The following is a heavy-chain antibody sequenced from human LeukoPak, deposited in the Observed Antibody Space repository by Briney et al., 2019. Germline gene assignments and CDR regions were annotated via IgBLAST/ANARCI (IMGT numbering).Heavy chain of an antibody. CDR2: ISGSGGST. V-gene: IGHV3-23*01. J-gene: IGHJ6*02. Sequence: GGSLRLSCAASGFTFDNYAMHWVRQAPGKGLEWVSLISGSGGSTYYADSVKGRFTISRDNSKNTLYLQMNSLRAEDTAVYYCAKAHYGMDVWGQGTTVTVSS. CDR1: GFTFDNYA. CDR3: AKAHYGMDV.